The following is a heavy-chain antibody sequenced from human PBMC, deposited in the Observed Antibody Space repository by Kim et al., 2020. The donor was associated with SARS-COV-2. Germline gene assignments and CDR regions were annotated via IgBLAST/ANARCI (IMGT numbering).Heavy chain of an antibody. CDR2: ISYSWNT. Sequence: SETLSLTCTISGDSISSSYWNWFRQPPGKGLEWIGYISYSWNTNYRPSLKSRVAISVDTSKSQVSLKVRSVTAADTAVYYCARQRGQYLAPLDYWGQGILVTVSS. CDR3: ARQRGQYLAPLDY. V-gene: IGHV4-59*08. J-gene: IGHJ4*01. CDR1: GDSISSSY. D-gene: IGHD3-10*01.